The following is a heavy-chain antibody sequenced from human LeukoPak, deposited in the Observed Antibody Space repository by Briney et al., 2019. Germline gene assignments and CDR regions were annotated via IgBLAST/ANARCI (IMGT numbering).Heavy chain of an antibody. CDR1: GLTLSNYW. CDR3: YGAVAGDDFVS. J-gene: IGHJ4*02. CDR2: IKEDGRAK. V-gene: IGHV3-7*01. D-gene: IGHD6-19*01. Sequence: GGSLRLSCAASGLTLSNYWVGWVRPARGKGVEWVANIKEDGRAKYYVASENRRFTISRDNAKNSLYLRMNSLRAEDTAVYYCYGAVAGDDFVSWGQGALVTVSS.